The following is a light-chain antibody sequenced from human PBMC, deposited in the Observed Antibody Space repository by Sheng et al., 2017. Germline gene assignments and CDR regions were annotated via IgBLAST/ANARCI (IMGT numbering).Light chain of an antibody. CDR1: QSVSSY. V-gene: IGKV3-11*01. CDR3: QQVNRYPFT. J-gene: IGKJ3*01. Sequence: EIVLTQSPATLSLSPGERATLSCRASQSVSSYLAWYQQKPGQAPRLLIYDASNRATGIPARFSGSGSGTDFTLTISSLQSEDFATYYCQQVNRYPFTFGPGTKVDIK. CDR2: DAS.